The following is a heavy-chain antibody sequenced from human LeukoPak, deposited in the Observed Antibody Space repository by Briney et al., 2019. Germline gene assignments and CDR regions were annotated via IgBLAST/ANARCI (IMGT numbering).Heavy chain of an antibody. CDR1: GFTLSDYG. Sequence: PGRSLKLSCAASGFTLSDYGMHWVRQAPGKGLEWVANIKQDGSEKYYVDSVKGRFTISRDNAKNSLYLQMNSLRAEDTAVYYCARVGAAAGTGVYYYYGMDVWGQGTTVTVSS. D-gene: IGHD6-13*01. CDR2: IKQDGSEK. CDR3: ARVGAAAGTGVYYYYGMDV. J-gene: IGHJ6*02. V-gene: IGHV3-7*01.